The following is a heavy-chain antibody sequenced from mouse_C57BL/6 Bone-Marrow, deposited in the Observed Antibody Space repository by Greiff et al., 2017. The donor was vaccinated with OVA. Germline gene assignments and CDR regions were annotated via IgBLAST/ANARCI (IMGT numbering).Heavy chain of an antibody. CDR2: IYPSDSET. D-gene: IGHD2-1*01. V-gene: IGHV1-61*01. CDR3: AREPPAYCGNYYWYFDV. CDR1: GYTFTSYW. Sequence: QVQLQQPGAELVRPGSSVKLSCKASGYTFTSYWMDWVKQRPGQGLEWIGNIYPSDSETHYNQKFKDKATLTVDKSSSTAYMPLSSLTSEDSAVYYCAREPPAYCGNYYWYFDVWGTGTTVTVSS. J-gene: IGHJ1*03.